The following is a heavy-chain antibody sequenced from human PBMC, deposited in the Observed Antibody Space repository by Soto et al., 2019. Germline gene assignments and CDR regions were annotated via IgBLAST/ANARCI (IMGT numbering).Heavy chain of an antibody. V-gene: IGHV1-69*02. J-gene: IGHJ4*02. CDR1: GDTFSFYT. CDR2: INPIVSMS. Sequence: QVQLVQSGTEVKKPGSSVKVSCKASGDTFSFYTITWVRQAPGLGLEWVGRINPIVSMSNYAQKFQGRVSMTADKSTSTAYMELRSLTSDDTAMYFCAASYGSGYRAFDYWGQGALVIVSS. CDR3: AASYGSGYRAFDY. D-gene: IGHD3-10*01.